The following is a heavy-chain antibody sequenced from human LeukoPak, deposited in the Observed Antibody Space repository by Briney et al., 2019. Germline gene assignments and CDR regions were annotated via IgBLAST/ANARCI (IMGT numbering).Heavy chain of an antibody. CDR1: GFTFSDYA. J-gene: IGHJ4*02. D-gene: IGHD6-19*01. V-gene: IGHV3-30-3*01. Sequence: GGSLRLSCAASGFTFSDYAMHWVRQAPGKGLEWVAVISYDGSNEYYADSVKGRFTISRDNSKNTLYVQMNTLRTEDTAVYYCAKDEHSSGWYKGTCLDYWGQGTLVTVSS. CDR2: ISYDGSNE. CDR3: AKDEHSSGWYKGTCLDY.